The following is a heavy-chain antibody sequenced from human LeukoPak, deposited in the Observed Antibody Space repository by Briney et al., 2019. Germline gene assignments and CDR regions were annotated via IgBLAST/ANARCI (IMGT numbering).Heavy chain of an antibody. Sequence: SVKVSCKASGGTFSSYAISWVRRAPGQGLEWMGGIIPIFGTANYAQKFQGRVTITADKSTSTAYMELSSLRSEDTAVYYCAREPRGYSYEKYNWFDPWGQGTLVTVSS. CDR3: AREPRGYSYEKYNWFDP. V-gene: IGHV1-69*06. J-gene: IGHJ5*02. CDR1: GGTFSSYA. D-gene: IGHD5-18*01. CDR2: IIPIFGTA.